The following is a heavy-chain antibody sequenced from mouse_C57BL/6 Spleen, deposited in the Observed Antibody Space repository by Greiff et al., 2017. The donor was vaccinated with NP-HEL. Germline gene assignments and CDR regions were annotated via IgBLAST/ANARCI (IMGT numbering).Heavy chain of an antibody. V-gene: IGHV1-26*01. CDR2: INPNNGGT. J-gene: IGHJ2*01. CDR3: ARITDYFDY. Sequence: EVQLQQSGPELVKPGASVKISCKASGYTFTDYYMNWVKQSHGKSLEWIGDINPNNGGTSYNQKFKGKATLTVDKSSSTAYMELRSLTSEDSAFYYSARITDYFDYWGQGTTLTVSS. D-gene: IGHD1-3*01. CDR1: GYTFTDYY.